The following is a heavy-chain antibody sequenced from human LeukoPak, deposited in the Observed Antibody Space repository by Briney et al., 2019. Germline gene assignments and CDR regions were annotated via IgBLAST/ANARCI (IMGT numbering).Heavy chain of an antibody. CDR1: GFTFSSYS. Sequence: GRSLRLSCAASGFTFSSYSMNWVRQAPGKGLEWASAISGSGGSTYYADSAKGRFTISRDNSKNTLYLQMNSLRAEDTAVYYCAKAGGAGYSRNWFDPWGQGSLVTVSS. J-gene: IGHJ5*02. V-gene: IGHV3-23*01. CDR3: AKAGGAGYSRNWFDP. D-gene: IGHD3-9*01. CDR2: ISGSGGST.